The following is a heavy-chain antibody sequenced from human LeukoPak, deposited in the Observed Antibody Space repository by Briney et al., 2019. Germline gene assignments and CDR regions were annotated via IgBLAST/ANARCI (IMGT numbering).Heavy chain of an antibody. CDR1: GFTFSSYA. J-gene: IGHJ3*02. Sequence: GGSLRLSCAASGFTFSSYAMHWVRQAPGKGLEWVAVISYDGSNKYYADSVKGRFTISRDNSKNTLYLQMNSLRAEDTAVYYCARDESLTWFGQYGDADAFDIWGQGIMVTVSS. CDR3: ARDESLTWFGQYGDADAFDI. D-gene: IGHD3-10*01. CDR2: ISYDGSNK. V-gene: IGHV3-30-3*01.